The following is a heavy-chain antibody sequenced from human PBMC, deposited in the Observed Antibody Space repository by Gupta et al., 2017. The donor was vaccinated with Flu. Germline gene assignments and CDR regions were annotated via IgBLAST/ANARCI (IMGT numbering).Heavy chain of an antibody. V-gene: IGHV3-30*18. J-gene: IGHJ4*02. Sequence: QVQLVESGGGVVQPGRSLRLPCAASGFTFSSYGMHWVRQAPGKGLEWVAVISYDGSNKYYADSVKGRFTISRDNSKNTLYLQMNSLRAEDTAVYYCAKEPTIAAAGTDYWGQGTLVTVSS. D-gene: IGHD6-13*01. CDR3: AKEPTIAAAGTDY. CDR1: GFTFSSYG. CDR2: ISYDGSNK.